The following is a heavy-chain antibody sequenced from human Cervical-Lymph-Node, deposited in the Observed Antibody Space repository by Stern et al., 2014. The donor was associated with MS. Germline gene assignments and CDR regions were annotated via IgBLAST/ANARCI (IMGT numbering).Heavy chain of an antibody. CDR3: ARHEAVPVFRNGMDV. Sequence: QVQLQESGPGLVKPSETLSLTCTVSGGSINYYWSWIRQPPGKGLEWLGYIYYTGTTIYNPSLKSRVTISVDTSKNQLSLKLNSVTAADTAVYFCARHEAVPVFRNGMDVWGQGTTVTVSS. J-gene: IGHJ6*02. CDR1: GGSINYY. CDR2: IYYTGTT. V-gene: IGHV4-59*01.